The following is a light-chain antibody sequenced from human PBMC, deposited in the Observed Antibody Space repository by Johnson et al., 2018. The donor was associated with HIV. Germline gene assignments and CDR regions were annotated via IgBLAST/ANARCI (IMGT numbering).Light chain of an antibody. CDR2: ENN. J-gene: IGLJ1*01. Sequence: QSVLTQPPSVSAAPGQRVTISCSGSSSDMGHYAVSWYQELPGTAPKLLIYENNKRPSGIPDRFSGSKSGTSATLGITGLQTGDEADYYCGTWDSSLSKVFGTGTKVTVL. V-gene: IGLV1-51*02. CDR1: SSDMGHYA. CDR3: GTWDSSLSKV.